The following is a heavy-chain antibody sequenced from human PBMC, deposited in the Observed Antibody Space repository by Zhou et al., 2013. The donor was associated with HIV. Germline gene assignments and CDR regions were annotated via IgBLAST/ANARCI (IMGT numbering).Heavy chain of an antibody. D-gene: IGHD3-22*01. CDR2: ISAYNGNR. V-gene: IGHV1-18*01. Sequence: QVQLVQSGAEVKKPGASVKVSCKASGYTFNSYGITWVRQAPGQGLEWMGWISAYNGNRNYAQKFQGRVTMTTDTSTTTAYMELRSLRSDDTAMYYCARDYDSNNYHPDAFDIWGQGTMVTVSS. J-gene: IGHJ3*02. CDR3: ARDYDSNNYHPDAFDI. CDR1: GYTFNSYG.